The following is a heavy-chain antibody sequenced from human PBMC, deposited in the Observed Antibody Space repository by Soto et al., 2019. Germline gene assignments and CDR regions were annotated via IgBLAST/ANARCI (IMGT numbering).Heavy chain of an antibody. V-gene: IGHV1-69*09. CDR3: ARIKLARLDH. Sequence: QVQLLQSGTEVKRPGSSVKVSCRASGVSFNSYGFAWVRQAPGRGLEWVGKINPAAQLRHYAQSLQGRVTMTAVTSTRTAYMELSGLTSEDTAVYYCARIKLARLDHWGQGTLVTVSS. CDR2: INPAAQLR. CDR1: GVSFNSYG. D-gene: IGHD3-16*01. J-gene: IGHJ4*02.